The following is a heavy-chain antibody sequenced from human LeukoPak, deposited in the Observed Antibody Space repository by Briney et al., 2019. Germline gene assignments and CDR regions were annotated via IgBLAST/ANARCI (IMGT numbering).Heavy chain of an antibody. D-gene: IGHD3-10*01. Sequence: RASVKVSCKASGYTFTGYYMHWVRQAPGQGLEWMGWISAYNGNTNYAQKLQGRVTMTTDTSTSTAYMELRSLRSDDTAVYYCSTYHYYGSGSFDYWGQGTLVTVSS. CDR2: ISAYNGNT. J-gene: IGHJ4*02. CDR1: GYTFTGYY. CDR3: STYHYYGSGSFDY. V-gene: IGHV1-18*04.